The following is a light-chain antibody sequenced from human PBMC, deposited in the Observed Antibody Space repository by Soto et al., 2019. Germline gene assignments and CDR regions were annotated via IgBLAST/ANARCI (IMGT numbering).Light chain of an antibody. CDR2: AAS. Sequence: AIQLTQSTASLSASVGDRVTISWGASQGIRNDLAWYQQKPVRSPKLLIFAASNLQSGVPSRFSGSGSGTDFTLTISRLQPEDFAAYYCQQYNSYSPATFGQGTKVDIK. CDR3: QQYNSYSPAT. J-gene: IGKJ1*01. CDR1: QGIRND. V-gene: IGKV1-6*01.